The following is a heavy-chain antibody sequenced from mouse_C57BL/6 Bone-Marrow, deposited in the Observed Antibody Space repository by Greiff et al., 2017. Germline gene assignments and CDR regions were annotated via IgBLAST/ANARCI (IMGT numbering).Heavy chain of an antibody. CDR2: INPNNGGT. J-gene: IGHJ3*01. CDR3: ARSLNYYGSSPWFAY. Sequence: EVMLVESGPELVKPGASVKMSCKASGYTFTDYNMHWVKQSHGKSLEWIGYINPNNGGTSYNQKFKGKATLTVNKSSSTAYMELRSLTSEDSAVYYCARSLNYYGSSPWFAYWGQGTLVTVSA. V-gene: IGHV1-22*01. D-gene: IGHD1-1*01. CDR1: GYTFTDYN.